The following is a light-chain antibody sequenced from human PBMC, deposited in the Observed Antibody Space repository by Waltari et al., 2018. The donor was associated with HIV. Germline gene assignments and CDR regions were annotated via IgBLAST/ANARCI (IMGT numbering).Light chain of an antibody. V-gene: IGLV3-9*01. CDR1: NLGNKN. CDR2: RDS. CDR3: QVWVTINAAV. Sequence: SFDLTQPLSVAVAPGQTARITCELNNLGNKNLHWYQQKAGQAPVLVIYRDSERPSGIPERFSGSNSGTTATLTISSGQGGDEADYYCQVWVTINAAVFGGGTKLTVL. J-gene: IGLJ3*02.